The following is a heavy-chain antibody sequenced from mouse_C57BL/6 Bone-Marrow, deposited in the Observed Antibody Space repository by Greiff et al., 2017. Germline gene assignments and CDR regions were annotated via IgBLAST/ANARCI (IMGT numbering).Heavy chain of an antibody. D-gene: IGHD5-2*01. J-gene: IGHJ4*01. CDR3: ARQGIRKRGYAMDY. CDR1: GYTFTSYG. CDR2: IYPRSGNT. Sequence: QVQLQQSGAELARPGASVKLSCKASGYTFTSYGISWVKQRPGQGLEWIGEIYPRSGNTYYNEKFKGKATLTADKSSSTAYMELRSLTSEDSAVYFGARQGIRKRGYAMDYWGQGTSVTVSS. V-gene: IGHV1-81*01.